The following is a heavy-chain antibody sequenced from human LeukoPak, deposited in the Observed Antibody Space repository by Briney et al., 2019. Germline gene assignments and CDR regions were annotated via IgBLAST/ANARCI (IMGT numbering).Heavy chain of an antibody. CDR2: ISSSGSTI. Sequence: PGGSLRLSCAASGFTFSSYEMNWVRQAPGKGLEWVSYISSSGSTIYYADSVKGRFTISRDNAKNSLYLQMNSLRAEDTAIYYCARETSQGAFDIWGQGTMVTVSS. CDR3: ARETSQGAFDI. J-gene: IGHJ3*02. V-gene: IGHV3-48*03. CDR1: GFTFSSYE.